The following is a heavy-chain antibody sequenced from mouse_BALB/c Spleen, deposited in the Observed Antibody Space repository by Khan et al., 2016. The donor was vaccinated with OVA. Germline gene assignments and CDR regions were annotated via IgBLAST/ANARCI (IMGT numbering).Heavy chain of an antibody. CDR2: ISTYYGDV. Sequence: QVQLKQSGAELVRPGVSVKISCKGSGYTFTDYAMHWVKQSHAKSLEWIGVISTYYGDVDYSQKFKGKATMTVDRSSSTAYMELARLTSEDSAIYYCARGGKCAYWGQGTLVTVSA. J-gene: IGHJ3*01. D-gene: IGHD1-1*02. CDR3: ARGGKCAY. CDR1: GYTFTDYA. V-gene: IGHV1S137*01.